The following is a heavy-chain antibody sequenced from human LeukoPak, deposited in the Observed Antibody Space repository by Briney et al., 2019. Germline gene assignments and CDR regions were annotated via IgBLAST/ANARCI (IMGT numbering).Heavy chain of an antibody. J-gene: IGHJ3*02. CDR3: ARVRGPTTVVAPTGAFDI. CDR1: GFTFSSYA. Sequence: GGSLRLSCAASGFTFSSYAMHWVRQAPGKGLEWVAVISYDGSNKYYADSVKGRFTISRDNSKNTLYLQMNSLRAEDTAVYYCARVRGPTTVVAPTGAFDIWGQGTMVTVSS. CDR2: ISYDGSNK. V-gene: IGHV3-30*04. D-gene: IGHD4-23*01.